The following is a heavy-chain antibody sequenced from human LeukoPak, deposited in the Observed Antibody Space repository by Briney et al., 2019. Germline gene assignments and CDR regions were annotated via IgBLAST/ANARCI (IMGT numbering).Heavy chain of an antibody. D-gene: IGHD6-13*01. CDR3: ARDNLAKDSSSWNPSGGSSGY. J-gene: IGHJ4*02. Sequence: ASVKVSCKASGYTFTSYGISWVRQAPGQGLEWMGWISAYNGNTNYAQKLQGRVTMTTDTSTSTAYMELRSLRSDDTAVYYCARDNLAKDSSSWNPSGGSSGYWGQGTLVTVSS. V-gene: IGHV1-18*01. CDR2: ISAYNGNT. CDR1: GYTFTSYG.